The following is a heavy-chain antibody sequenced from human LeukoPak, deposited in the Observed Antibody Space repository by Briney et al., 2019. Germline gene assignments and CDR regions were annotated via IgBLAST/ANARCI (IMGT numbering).Heavy chain of an antibody. V-gene: IGHV3-30*02. D-gene: IGHD2-21*02. CDR3: VRDGMVTEPINY. J-gene: IGHJ4*02. CDR2: IRYDGKTE. Sequence: GGSLRLSCVVSGFTFSSYGMHWVRQAPGKGLEWVAFIRYDGKTEHYADSVKGRLTVSRDTSKNTLYLQMNSLRVEDTAVYYCVRDGMVTEPINYWGQGNLVTVSS. CDR1: GFTFSSYG.